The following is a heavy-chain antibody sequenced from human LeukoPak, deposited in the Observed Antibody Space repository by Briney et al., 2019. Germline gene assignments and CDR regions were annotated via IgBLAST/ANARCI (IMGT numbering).Heavy chain of an antibody. J-gene: IGHJ4*02. V-gene: IGHV3-7*01. CDR1: GFTFSSFW. D-gene: IGHD6-25*01. CDR3: ARGRWGSGYYFDY. CDR2: IKQDGTDK. Sequence: GGSLRLSCAASGFTFSSFWMTWVRQAPGKRLEYVANIKQDGTDKYYVGSVKGRFTISKDNAKNSLYLQMSSLRAEDTAAYYCARGRWGSGYYFDYWGQGTLVTVSS.